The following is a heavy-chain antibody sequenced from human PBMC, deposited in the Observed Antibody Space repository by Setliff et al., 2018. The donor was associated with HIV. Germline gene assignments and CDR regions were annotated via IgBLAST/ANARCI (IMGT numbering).Heavy chain of an antibody. CDR2: IYTSGST. J-gene: IGHJ4*02. CDR1: GGSISSGSYY. D-gene: IGHD4-17*01. Sequence: SETLSLTCTVSGGSISSGSYYWSWIRQPAGKGLEWIGHIYTSGSTNYNPSLKSRVTISVDTSKNQFSLKLSSVTAADTAVYYCARDYAGYFDYWGQGTLVTVSS. V-gene: IGHV4-61*09. CDR3: ARDYAGYFDY.